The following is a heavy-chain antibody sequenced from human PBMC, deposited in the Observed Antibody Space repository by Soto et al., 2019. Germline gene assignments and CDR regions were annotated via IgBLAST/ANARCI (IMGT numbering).Heavy chain of an antibody. J-gene: IGHJ4*02. Sequence: GGSLRLSCAASGFTFSGYSINWVRQPPGKGLEWVSSISSSSTYIYYADSVKGRFTISRDNAKSSLYLKMNSLRAEDTAVYYCARLAGGGGRGTGNFYYFDYWGQGTPVTVSS. V-gene: IGHV3-21*01. CDR3: ARLAGGGGRGTGNFYYFDY. D-gene: IGHD2-15*01. CDR2: ISSSSTYI. CDR1: GFTFSGYS.